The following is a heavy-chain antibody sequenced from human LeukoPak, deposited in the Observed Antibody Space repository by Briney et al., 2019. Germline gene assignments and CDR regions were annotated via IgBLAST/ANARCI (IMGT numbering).Heavy chain of an antibody. V-gene: IGHV3-NL1*01. Sequence: TNYASVKGRFTISRDNSKNTLYLQMNSLRPEDTAMYYCASDSAGYYGHIDYWGQGTLVTDSS. CDR3: ASDSAGYYGHIDY. D-gene: IGHD3-22*01. J-gene: IGHJ4*02. CDR2: T.